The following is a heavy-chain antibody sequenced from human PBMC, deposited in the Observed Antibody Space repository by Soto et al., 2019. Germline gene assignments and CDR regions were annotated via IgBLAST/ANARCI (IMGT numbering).Heavy chain of an antibody. CDR3: ARVSSIAARSWRFDP. CDR2: IYYSGST. V-gene: IGHV4-59*01. D-gene: IGHD6-6*01. Sequence: SETLSLTCTVSGGSISSYYWSWIRQPPGKGLEWIGYIYYSGSTNYNPSLKSRVTISVDTSKNQFSLKLSSVTAADTAVYYCARVSSIAARSWRFDPWGQGTLVTVSS. J-gene: IGHJ5*02. CDR1: GGSISSYY.